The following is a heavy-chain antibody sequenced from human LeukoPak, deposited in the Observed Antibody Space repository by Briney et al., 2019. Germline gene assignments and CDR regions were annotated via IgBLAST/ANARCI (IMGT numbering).Heavy chain of an antibody. V-gene: IGHV1-8*01. Sequence: ASVEVSCKASGYTFTSYDINWVRQATGQGLEWMGWMNPNSGNTGYAQKFQGRVTMTRNTSISTAYMELSSLRSEDTAVYYCARGALPIAVGAFDIWGQGTMVTVSS. CDR3: ARGALPIAVGAFDI. CDR2: MNPNSGNT. CDR1: GYTFTSYD. D-gene: IGHD6-19*01. J-gene: IGHJ3*02.